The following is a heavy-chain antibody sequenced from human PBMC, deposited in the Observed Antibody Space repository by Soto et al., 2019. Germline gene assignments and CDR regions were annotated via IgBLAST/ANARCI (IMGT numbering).Heavy chain of an antibody. CDR2: INHSGST. Sequence: SETLSLTCAVYGGSFSGYYWGWIRQPPGKGLEWIGEINHSGSTNYNPSLKSRVTISVDTSKNQFSLKLSSVTAADTAVYYCARVDLDDAFDIWGQGTMVTVSS. J-gene: IGHJ3*02. CDR1: GGSFSGYY. CDR3: ARVDLDDAFDI. V-gene: IGHV4-34*01.